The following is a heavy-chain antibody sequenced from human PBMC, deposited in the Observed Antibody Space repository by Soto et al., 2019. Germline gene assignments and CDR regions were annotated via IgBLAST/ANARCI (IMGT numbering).Heavy chain of an antibody. Sequence: ASVKVSCKASGFTFTSSAMHWVRQAPGQRLEWMGWINAGNGNTKYSQKFQGRVTITRDTSASTAYMELSSLRSEDTAVYYCARVSGYYLPDYWGQGTLVTVSS. CDR2: INAGNGNT. D-gene: IGHD5-12*01. CDR1: GFTFTSSA. J-gene: IGHJ4*02. V-gene: IGHV1-3*01. CDR3: ARVSGYYLPDY.